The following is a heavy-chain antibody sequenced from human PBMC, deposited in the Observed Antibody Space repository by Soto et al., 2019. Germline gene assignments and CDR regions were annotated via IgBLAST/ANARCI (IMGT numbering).Heavy chain of an antibody. CDR2: IYHVGST. V-gene: IGHV4-4*02. CDR1: GGSIISTNW. D-gene: IGHD3-10*01. J-gene: IGHJ4*02. Sequence: SETLSLTCAVSGGSIISTNWWTWVRQSPGKGLEWIGEIYHVGSTNYNPSLKGRLAISLDKAKNQFSLKLTSVAAADACVYFCARVPPTGDYLDSWGQGTLVTVS. CDR3: ARVPPTGDYLDS.